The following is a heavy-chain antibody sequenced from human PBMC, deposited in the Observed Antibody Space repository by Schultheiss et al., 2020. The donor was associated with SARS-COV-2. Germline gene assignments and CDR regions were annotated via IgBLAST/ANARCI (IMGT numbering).Heavy chain of an antibody. CDR2: VSYDGSNK. J-gene: IGHJ6*02. CDR1: GFTFSSYE. CDR3: ASGAVSSPQGDYYYYYGMDV. D-gene: IGHD4/OR15-4a*01. V-gene: IGHV3-30*03. Sequence: GGSLRLSCAASGFTFSSYEMNWVRQAPGKGLEWVAVVSYDGSNKYYADSVKGRFTISRDNSKNTLYLQMNSLRAEDTAVYYCASGAVSSPQGDYYYYYGMDVWGQGTTVTVSS.